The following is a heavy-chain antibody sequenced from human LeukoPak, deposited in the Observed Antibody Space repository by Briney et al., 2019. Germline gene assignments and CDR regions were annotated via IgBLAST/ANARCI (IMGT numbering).Heavy chain of an antibody. CDR3: ARLGDSSGPEGFDP. Sequence: PSETLSLTCTVSGGSISSSSYYWGWTRQPPGKGLEWIGSIYYSGSTYYNPSLKSRVTISVDTSKNQFSQKLSSVTADDTAVYYCARLGDSSGPEGFDPWGQGTLVTVSS. CDR1: GGSISSSSYY. CDR2: IYYSGST. D-gene: IGHD3-22*01. J-gene: IGHJ5*02. V-gene: IGHV4-39*01.